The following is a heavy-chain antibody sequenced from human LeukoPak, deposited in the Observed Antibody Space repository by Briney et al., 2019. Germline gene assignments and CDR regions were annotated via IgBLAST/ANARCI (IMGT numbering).Heavy chain of an antibody. V-gene: IGHV4-59*01. CDR2: IYYSGST. CDR1: GGSINSYY. CDR3: ARGTTVITYFDL. Sequence: SETLSLTCTVSGGSINSYYWSWLRQPPGKGLEWLGYIYYSGSTNYNPSLKSRVTMSVDTSKNQFSLSLSSVTAADTAVYYCARGTTVITYFDLWGRGTLVTVSS. D-gene: IGHD4-23*01. J-gene: IGHJ2*01.